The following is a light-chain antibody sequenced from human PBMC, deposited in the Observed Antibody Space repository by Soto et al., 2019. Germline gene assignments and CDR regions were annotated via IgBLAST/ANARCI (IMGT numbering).Light chain of an antibody. CDR2: EVT. V-gene: IGLV2-14*01. CDR1: SSDIGAYNY. CDR3: SSYSSTSTLYV. J-gene: IGLJ1*01. Sequence: QSVLTQPASVSGSPGQSITISCIGTSSDIGAYNYVSWYQQHPGKVPKPMIYEVTNRPSGLSNRFSGSKYGNTASLTISGLQAEDEAEYFCSSYSSTSTLYVFGTGTKVTVL.